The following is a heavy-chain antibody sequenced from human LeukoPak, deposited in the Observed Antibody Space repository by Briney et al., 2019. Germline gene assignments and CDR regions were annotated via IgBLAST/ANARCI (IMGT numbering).Heavy chain of an antibody. CDR2: ISDDGSNK. Sequence: GGSLRLSCAASGFTFSSYGMHWVRQAPGKGLEWVAVISDDGSNKYYADSVKGRFTISRDNSKNTLYLQMNSLRAEDTAVYYCAKDPVAGTFDPKPSYFDYWGQGTLVTVSS. CDR1: GFTFSSYG. V-gene: IGHV3-30*18. J-gene: IGHJ4*02. D-gene: IGHD6-19*01. CDR3: AKDPVAGTFDPKPSYFDY.